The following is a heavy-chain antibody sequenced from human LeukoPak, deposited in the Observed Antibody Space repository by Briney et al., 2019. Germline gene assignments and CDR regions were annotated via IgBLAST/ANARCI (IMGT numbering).Heavy chain of an antibody. Sequence: SETLSLTCAVYGGSFSGYYWSWIRQPPGKGLEWIGEINHSGSTNYNPSLKSRVTISVDTSENQFSLKLSSVTAADTAVYYCACIVVVPAASFGFDYWGQGTLVTVSS. V-gene: IGHV4-34*01. CDR1: GGSFSGYY. D-gene: IGHD2-2*01. CDR2: INHSGST. J-gene: IGHJ4*02. CDR3: ACIVVVPAASFGFDY.